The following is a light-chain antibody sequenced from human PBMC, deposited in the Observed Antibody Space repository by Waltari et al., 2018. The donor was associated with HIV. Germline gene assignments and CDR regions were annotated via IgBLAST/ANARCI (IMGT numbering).Light chain of an antibody. Sequence: QSALTQPAPVPGSPGQSITISCTGTSSDVGGYIYVSWYQQHPGKAPKLMIYDVSNRPSGVSNRFSGSKSGNTASLTISGLQAEDEADYYCSSYTSSSTYVFGTGTKVTVL. CDR2: DVS. CDR1: SSDVGGYIY. CDR3: SSYTSSSTYV. J-gene: IGLJ1*01. V-gene: IGLV2-14*03.